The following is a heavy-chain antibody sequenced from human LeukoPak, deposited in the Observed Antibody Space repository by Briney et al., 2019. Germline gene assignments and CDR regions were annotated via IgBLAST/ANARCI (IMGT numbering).Heavy chain of an antibody. CDR1: GYTFTGYY. CDR3: ARDNYYDSSGYYSY. Sequence: ASVKVSCKASGYTFTGYYIHWVRQATGQGLEWMGWMNPNSGNTGYAQKLQGRVTMTTDTSTSTAYMELRSLRSDDTAVYYCARDNYYDSSGYYSYWGQGTLVTVSS. D-gene: IGHD3-22*01. V-gene: IGHV1-8*02. J-gene: IGHJ4*02. CDR2: MNPNSGNT.